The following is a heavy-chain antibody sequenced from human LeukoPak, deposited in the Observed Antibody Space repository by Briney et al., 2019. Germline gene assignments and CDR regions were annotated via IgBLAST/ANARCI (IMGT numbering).Heavy chain of an antibody. J-gene: IGHJ5*02. Sequence: GGSLRLSCAASGFTFSSYSMNWVRQAPGKGLEWVSYISSSSSTIYYADSVKGRFTISRDNAKNSLYLQMNSLRAEDTAVYYCARGGRVVPAAANWFDRWGQGTLVTVSS. CDR3: ARGGRVVPAAANWFDR. CDR2: ISSSSSTI. D-gene: IGHD2-2*01. CDR1: GFTFSSYS. V-gene: IGHV3-48*01.